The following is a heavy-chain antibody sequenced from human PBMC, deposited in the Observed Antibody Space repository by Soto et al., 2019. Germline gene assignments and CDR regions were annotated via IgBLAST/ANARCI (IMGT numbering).Heavy chain of an antibody. CDR3: ARDKTTGLFDY. V-gene: IGHV4-34*01. J-gene: IGHJ4*02. CDR1: GGSFSGYY. D-gene: IGHD1-7*01. CDR2: INHSGST. Sequence: ETLSLTCAVYGGSFSGYYWTWIRQPPGTGLEWIGEINHSGSTNYNPSLKSRVTISVDTSKNQFSLKLTSVTAADTAVYYCARDKTTGLFDYWGQGTLVTVSS.